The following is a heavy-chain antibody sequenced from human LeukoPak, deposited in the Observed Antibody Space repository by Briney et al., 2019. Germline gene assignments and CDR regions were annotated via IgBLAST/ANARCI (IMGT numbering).Heavy chain of an antibody. D-gene: IGHD2-2*01. J-gene: IGHJ6*04. Sequence: ASVKVACKVSGYTLTELSMHWVRQAPGKGLEWMGGFDPEDGETIYAQKFQGRVTMTEDTSTDTAHMELSSLRSEDTAVYYCASSIVVVPAAISYYAMDVWGKGTTVTVSS. CDR2: FDPEDGET. V-gene: IGHV1-24*01. CDR1: GYTLTELS. CDR3: ASSIVVVPAAISYYAMDV.